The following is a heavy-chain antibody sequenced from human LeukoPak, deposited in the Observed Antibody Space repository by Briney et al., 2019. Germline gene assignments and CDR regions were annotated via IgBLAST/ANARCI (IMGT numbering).Heavy chain of an antibody. Sequence: SVKVSCKASGGTFSSYAISWVRQAPGQGLEWIGGIIPIFGTANYAQKFQGRVTITTDESTSTAYMELSSLRSEDTAVYYCARFVLVPAALDYWGQGTLVTVSS. CDR2: IIPIFGTA. CDR1: GGTFSSYA. J-gene: IGHJ4*02. D-gene: IGHD2-2*01. CDR3: ARFVLVPAALDY. V-gene: IGHV1-69*05.